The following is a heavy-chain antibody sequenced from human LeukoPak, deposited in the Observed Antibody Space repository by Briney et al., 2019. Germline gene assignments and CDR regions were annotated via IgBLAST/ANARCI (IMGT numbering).Heavy chain of an antibody. D-gene: IGHD2-2*01. V-gene: IGHV3-9*01. CDR3: ARNLPAADY. CDR1: GFTFDDYA. CDR2: ISWNSDSI. J-gene: IGHJ4*02. Sequence: GRSLRLSCAASGFTFDDYAMHWVRQAPGKGLEWVSGISWNSDSIGYADSVKGRFTISRDNAKNSLYLQMNSLRAEDTALYYCARNLPAADYWGQGTLVTVSS.